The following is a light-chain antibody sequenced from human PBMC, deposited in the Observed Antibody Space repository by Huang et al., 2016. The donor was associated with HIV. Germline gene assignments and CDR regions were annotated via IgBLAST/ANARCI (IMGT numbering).Light chain of an antibody. J-gene: IGKJ3*01. V-gene: IGKV1-39*01. CDR3: QESYSTFFV. CDR1: QSISSY. Sequence: DIQMTQSPSSLSASVGDRVTITCRASQSISSYLNWYQQKPGKAPKRLIYAASTLQGGVPSRFSGSGSGTDFTLTVNSLQPEDFATYYCQESYSTFFVFGPGTKVDIK. CDR2: AAS.